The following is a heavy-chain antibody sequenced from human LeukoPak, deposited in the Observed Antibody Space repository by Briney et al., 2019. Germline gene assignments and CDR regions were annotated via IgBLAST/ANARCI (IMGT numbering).Heavy chain of an antibody. CDR3: AKEGSVAGTRWGLDY. CDR2: ISYDGSSK. Sequence: GRSLRLSCAASGFTFSSYGMHWVRQAPGKGLEWVAVISYDGSSKSYADSVKGRFTISRDNSKNTLYQQMNSLRAEDTAVYYCAKEGSVAGTRWGLDYWGQGTLVTVSS. V-gene: IGHV3-30*18. J-gene: IGHJ4*02. CDR1: GFTFSSYG. D-gene: IGHD6-19*01.